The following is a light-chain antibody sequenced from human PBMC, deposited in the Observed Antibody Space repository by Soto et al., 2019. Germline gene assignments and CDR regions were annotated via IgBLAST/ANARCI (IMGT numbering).Light chain of an antibody. CDR2: GAS. CDR3: QQYGSSPPLT. J-gene: IGKJ4*01. V-gene: IGKV3-20*01. CDR1: QSVSSSY. Sequence: EIVLTQSPGTLSLSPGERANLSCRGSQSVSSSYLAWYQQKPGQAPRLLIYGASSRATGIPDRFSGSGSGTDFTLTISRLEPEDFAVYYCQQYGSSPPLTFGGGTKVEIK.